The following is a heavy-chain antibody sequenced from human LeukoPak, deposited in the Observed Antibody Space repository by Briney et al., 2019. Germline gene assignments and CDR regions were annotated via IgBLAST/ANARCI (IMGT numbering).Heavy chain of an antibody. J-gene: IGHJ5*02. Sequence: GGSLRLSCEASGFTFASYAMTWVHQAPGKGLEWVSSISATDGSTYYAYSVRGRFTISRDNTKNTLFLQMSSLRAEDTALYYCVACSSASCYGDRFDPWGQGTLVTVSS. D-gene: IGHD2-2*01. CDR1: GFTFASYA. CDR3: VACSSASCYGDRFDP. CDR2: ISATDGST. V-gene: IGHV3-23*01.